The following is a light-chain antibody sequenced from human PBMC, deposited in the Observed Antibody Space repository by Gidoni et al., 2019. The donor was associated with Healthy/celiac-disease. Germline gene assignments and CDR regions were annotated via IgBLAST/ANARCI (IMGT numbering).Light chain of an antibody. CDR1: QSISSY. Sequence: DMQMPQTPSPLSASVGDRVTITCRASQSISSYLNWNQQKPGTAPKLLIYAASSLQSGVPSRFSGSGSGTDFTLTISSLQPEDFATYFCQQSYNTPRTFGQGTKVEIK. V-gene: IGKV1-39*01. CDR3: QQSYNTPRT. CDR2: AAS. J-gene: IGKJ1*01.